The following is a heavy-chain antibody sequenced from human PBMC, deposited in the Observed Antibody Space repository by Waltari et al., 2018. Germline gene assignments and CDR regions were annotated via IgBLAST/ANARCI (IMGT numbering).Heavy chain of an antibody. CDR1: GYTFTSYA. CDR2: INAGNGNT. J-gene: IGHJ3*02. D-gene: IGHD1-26*01. V-gene: IGHV1-3*01. Sequence: QVQLVQSGAEVKKPGASVKVSCKASGYTFTSYAMHWVRQAPGQRLERMGWINAGNGNTKYSQKFQGRVTITRDTAASTAYMELSSLRSEDTAVYYCARDRGRYSGSYFRRHDAFDIWGQGTMVTVSS. CDR3: ARDRGRYSGSYFRRHDAFDI.